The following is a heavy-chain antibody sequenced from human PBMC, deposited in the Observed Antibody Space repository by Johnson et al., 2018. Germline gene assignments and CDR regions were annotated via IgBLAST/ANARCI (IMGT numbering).Heavy chain of an antibody. CDR2: IKRISAGGTT. J-gene: IGHJ4*02. D-gene: IGHD3-16*01. Sequence: VQLVESGGGLLKPGGRLRLACAASGIPVINAWMSWVRQAPGKGLDWVASIKRISAGGTTDYDAPVKGRFIISRDDSRNTLYLQLNNLNTGDTGIYYCIKDPGNYEDYWGQGVLVTVSA. CDR3: IKDPGNYEDY. V-gene: IGHV3-15*05. CDR1: GIPVINAW.